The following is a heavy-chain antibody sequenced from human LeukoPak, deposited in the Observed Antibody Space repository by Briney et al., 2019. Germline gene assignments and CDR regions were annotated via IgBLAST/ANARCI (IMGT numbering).Heavy chain of an antibody. CDR2: LYTAGNT. Sequence: SETLSLTCTVSGASVSTYYWSWIRQPAGKGLEWIGRLYTAGNTNYNPSLKSRITMSVDTSKNQFSLTLNSVTAADTAVYYCARGSYGVNGCLFDYWGQGTLVTVSS. CDR1: GASVSTYY. D-gene: IGHD4-17*01. J-gene: IGHJ4*02. V-gene: IGHV4-4*07. CDR3: ARGSYGVNGCLFDY.